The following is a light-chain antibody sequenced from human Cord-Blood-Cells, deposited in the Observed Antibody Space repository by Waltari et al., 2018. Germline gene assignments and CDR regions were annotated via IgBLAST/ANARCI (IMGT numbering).Light chain of an antibody. CDR3: QSADSSGTYVV. CDR1: ALPKQY. V-gene: IGLV3-25*02. CDR2: KER. Sequence: SYELTQPPSVSVSPGHTARITCSGDALPKQYAYWYQQKPGQAPVLVIYKERERPSGIPERFSGSSAGTTVTLTISGVQAEDEADYYCQSADSSGTYVVFGGGTKLTVL. J-gene: IGLJ2*01.